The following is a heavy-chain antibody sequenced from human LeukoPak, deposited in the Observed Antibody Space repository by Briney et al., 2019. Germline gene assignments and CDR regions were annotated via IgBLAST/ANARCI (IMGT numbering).Heavy chain of an antibody. CDR1: GYIFTSYF. CDR2: INPSGGST. Sequence: ASVKVSCKASGYIFTSYFMHWVRQAPGQGLEWMGLINPSGGSTRYAQKFQGRVTMTRDMSTSTVYMELSSLRSEDTAVYYCARGYYYGSGSYWGSEYYFDYWGQGTLVTVSS. CDR3: ARGYYYGSGSYWGSEYYFDY. V-gene: IGHV1-46*01. D-gene: IGHD3-10*01. J-gene: IGHJ4*02.